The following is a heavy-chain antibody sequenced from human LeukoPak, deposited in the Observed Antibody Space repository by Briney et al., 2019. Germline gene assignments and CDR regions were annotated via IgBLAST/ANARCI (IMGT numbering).Heavy chain of an antibody. CDR1: GFTVSGNY. V-gene: IGHV3-66*02. Sequence: GGSLRLSCAASGFTVSGNYMSWVRQAPGKGLEWVSVINSGGSTYYADSVKGRFTISRDNSKNTLYLQMNSLRAEDTALYYCAREEGYCSSTSCSYAFDTWGQGTMVTVSS. CDR3: AREEGYCSSTSCSYAFDT. J-gene: IGHJ3*02. D-gene: IGHD2-2*01. CDR2: INSGGST.